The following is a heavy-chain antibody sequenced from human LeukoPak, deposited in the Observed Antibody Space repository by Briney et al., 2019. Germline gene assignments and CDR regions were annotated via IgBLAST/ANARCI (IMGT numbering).Heavy chain of an antibody. D-gene: IGHD4/OR15-4a*01. CDR2: IYHNGNT. V-gene: IGHV4-4*02. CDR1: GGSMSSGTW. CDR3: ARHRALRRADY. Sequence: PSETLSLTCAVSGGSMSSGTWWSWVGQSPGKGLEWIGEIYHNGNTNYNPSLKSRVTISADKSKNQFSLKLSSVTAADTAVYYCARHRALRRADYWGQGTLVTVPS. J-gene: IGHJ4*02.